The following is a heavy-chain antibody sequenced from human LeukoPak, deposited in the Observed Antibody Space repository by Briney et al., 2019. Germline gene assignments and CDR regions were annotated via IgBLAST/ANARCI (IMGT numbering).Heavy chain of an antibody. CDR3: ARERVWVTRYFDN. V-gene: IGHV3-7*01. J-gene: IGHJ4*02. CDR1: GFTFSSYW. Sequence: PGGSLRLSCAASGFTFSSYWMSWVRQAPGKGLEWVANIKQDGSEKYYVDSVKGRFTISRDNAKNSLYLQMNSLRAEDTAVYYCARERVWVTRYFDNWGQGTLVTVSS. D-gene: IGHD3-16*01. CDR2: IKQDGSEK.